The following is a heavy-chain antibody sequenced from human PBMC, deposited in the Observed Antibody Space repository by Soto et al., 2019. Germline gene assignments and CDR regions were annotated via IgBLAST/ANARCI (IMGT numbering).Heavy chain of an antibody. J-gene: IGHJ3*02. CDR1: GGTFSTHA. Sequence: SVKVSCKASGGTFSTHAISWGRQAPVQGLEWMGGIIPIIGSTTYAQNFQGRVTITADETTSTAYMELSSLRSEDTAIYYCASLNNHFDSSGYYSETDGFDIWGQGTLVTVSS. CDR2: IIPIIGST. CDR3: ASLNNHFDSSGYYSETDGFDI. D-gene: IGHD3-22*01. V-gene: IGHV1-69*01.